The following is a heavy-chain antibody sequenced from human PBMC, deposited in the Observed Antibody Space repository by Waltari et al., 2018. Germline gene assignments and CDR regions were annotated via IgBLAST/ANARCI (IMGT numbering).Heavy chain of an antibody. Sequence: EVQLVESGGGLVQPGGSLRLSCAASGFTFSSYEMNLVRQAPGKGLEWVSYISSSGSTIYYADSVKGRFTISRDNAKNSLYLQMNSLRAEDTAVYYCARDAMVRGVILYYFDYWGQGTLVTVSS. V-gene: IGHV3-48*03. CDR1: GFTFSSYE. CDR3: ARDAMVRGVILYYFDY. CDR2: ISSSGSTI. J-gene: IGHJ4*02. D-gene: IGHD3-10*01.